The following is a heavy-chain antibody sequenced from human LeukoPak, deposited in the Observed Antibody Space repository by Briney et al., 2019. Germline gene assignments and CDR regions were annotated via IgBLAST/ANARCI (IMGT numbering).Heavy chain of an antibody. CDR3: ARGGTYYYDSSGYSYYFDY. CDR1: GYTFTGYY. Sequence: GASVKVSCKASGYTFTGYYMHWVRQAPGQGLEWMGWINPNSGGTNYAQKFQGRVTMTRDTSISTAYMELSRLRSDDTAVYYCARGGTYYYDSSGYSYYFDYWGQGTLVTVSS. CDR2: INPNSGGT. D-gene: IGHD3-22*01. V-gene: IGHV1-2*02. J-gene: IGHJ4*02.